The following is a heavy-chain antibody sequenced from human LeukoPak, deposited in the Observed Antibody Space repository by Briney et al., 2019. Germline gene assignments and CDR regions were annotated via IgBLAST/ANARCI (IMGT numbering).Heavy chain of an antibody. CDR1: GVTSSSYV. J-gene: IGHJ4*01. Sequence: GSSVKVSCKASGVTSSSYVISWLRQAPGQGLEWVGGIIPILEISNYAQEFQGRVTMTADGSTSIAYMELSSLTSEDTAVYYCATGGSTAYYRYDYWGHGTLVTVSS. CDR2: IIPILEIS. CDR3: ATGGSTAYYRYDY. D-gene: IGHD3-16*01. V-gene: IGHV1-69*01.